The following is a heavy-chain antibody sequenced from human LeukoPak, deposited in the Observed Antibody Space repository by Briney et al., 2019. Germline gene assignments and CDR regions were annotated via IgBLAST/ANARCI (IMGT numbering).Heavy chain of an antibody. CDR1: GYTFTSDY. CDR3: ARVPHTRGGNSVESFDY. D-gene: IGHD4-23*01. Sequence: GASVKVSCKASGYTFTSDYMHWVRQAPGQGLEWMGIINPSGGSTSYAQKFQGRVTMTRDTSTSTVYMELSSLRSENTAVYYCARVPHTRGGNSVESFDYWGQGTLVTVSS. CDR2: INPSGGST. V-gene: IGHV1-46*01. J-gene: IGHJ4*02.